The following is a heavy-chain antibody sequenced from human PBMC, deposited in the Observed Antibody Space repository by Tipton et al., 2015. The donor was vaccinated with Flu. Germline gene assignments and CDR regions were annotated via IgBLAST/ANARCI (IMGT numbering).Heavy chain of an antibody. D-gene: IGHD1-14*01. Sequence: TLSLTCTVSGGSMSSYYWSWIRQPPGRGLEWIGYIYYTGSTNYNPSLNSRVTISVDTSKNQFSLKLSSVTAADTAIYYCARNRYFYYGMDVWGQGTPVTVSS. CDR3: ARNRYFYYGMDV. J-gene: IGHJ6*02. CDR1: GGSMSSYY. CDR2: IYYTGST. V-gene: IGHV4-59*01.